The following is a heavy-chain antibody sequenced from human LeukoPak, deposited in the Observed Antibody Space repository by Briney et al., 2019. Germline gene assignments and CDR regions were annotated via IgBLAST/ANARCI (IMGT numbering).Heavy chain of an antibody. CDR1: GYTFTSYG. Sequence: ASVKVSCKGSGYTFTSYGISWVRQAPGEELEWMGWISADNGNTNYEQKFQGRVTMTTDTSTNTAYMELRSLRSDDTAVYYCARGPRRQQLVRDNWFDPWGQGTLVTVSS. V-gene: IGHV1-18*04. J-gene: IGHJ5*02. CDR2: ISADNGNT. D-gene: IGHD6-13*01. CDR3: ARGPRRQQLVRDNWFDP.